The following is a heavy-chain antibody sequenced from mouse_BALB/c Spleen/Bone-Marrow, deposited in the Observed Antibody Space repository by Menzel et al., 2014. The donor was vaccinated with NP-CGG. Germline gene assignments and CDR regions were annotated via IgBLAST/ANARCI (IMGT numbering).Heavy chain of an antibody. CDR2: IYPSDSYT. D-gene: IGHD1-1*01. V-gene: IGHV1S126*01. CDR1: GYTFTSYW. CDR3: TRSYGSSYEYYFDY. Sequence: VQLQQSVAVLVRPGASVNLSCKASGYTFTSYWINWVKQRPGQGLEWIGNIYPSDSYTNYNQKFKDKATLTVDKSSSTAYMQLSSPTSEDSAVYYCTRSYGSSYEYYFDYWGQGTTLTVSS. J-gene: IGHJ2*01.